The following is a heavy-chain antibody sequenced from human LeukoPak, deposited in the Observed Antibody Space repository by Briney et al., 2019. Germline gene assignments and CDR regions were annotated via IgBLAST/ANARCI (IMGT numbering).Heavy chain of an antibody. D-gene: IGHD2-8*01. J-gene: IGHJ4*02. CDR2: INSDGSST. Sequence: PGGSLRLSCAASGFTFDDYGMSWVRQAPGKGLVWVSRINSDGSSTSYADSVKGRFTISRDNAKNTLYLQMNSLRAEDTAVYYCARAPLGYCTNGVCSFLDYWGQGTLVTVSS. CDR3: ARAPLGYCTNGVCSFLDY. V-gene: IGHV3-74*01. CDR1: GFTFDDYG.